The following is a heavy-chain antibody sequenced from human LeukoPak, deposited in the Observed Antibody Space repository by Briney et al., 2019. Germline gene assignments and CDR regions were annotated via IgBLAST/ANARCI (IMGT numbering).Heavy chain of an antibody. J-gene: IGHJ5*02. CDR3: ARRDYAAWFDP. CDR1: GDSITSGAFY. V-gene: IGHV4-39*01. Sequence: SETLCLTCNVSGDSITSGAFYWAWIRQSPGKGLEWIGNVYYSGSTQYNPSLRGRVSISMDKTKNQFSLNLNSVSVTDTAIHYYARRDYAAWFDPWGQGTLVTVSS. D-gene: IGHD4/OR15-4a*01. CDR2: VYYSGST.